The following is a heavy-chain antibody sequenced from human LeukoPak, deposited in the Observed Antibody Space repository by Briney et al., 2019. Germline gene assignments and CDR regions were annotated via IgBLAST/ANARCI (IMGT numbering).Heavy chain of an antibody. CDR1: GYTFPNYD. D-gene: IGHD5-12*01. V-gene: IGHV1-8*03. Sequence: GASVTVSFKASGYTFPNYDINWVRQATGQGLAWMGWMNPNSGSTGYARKLQGRVTITRNTSISTAYMELSGLRSEDTAVYYCARGRSTGYPYYFEYWGQGTLVTVS. J-gene: IGHJ4*02. CDR3: ARGRSTGYPYYFEY. CDR2: MNPNSGST.